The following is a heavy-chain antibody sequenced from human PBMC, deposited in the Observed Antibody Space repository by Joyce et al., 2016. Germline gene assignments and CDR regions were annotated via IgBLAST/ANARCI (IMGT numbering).Heavy chain of an antibody. CDR1: GDSVSSGDFY. D-gene: IGHD2-21*01. CDR2: IYKNGAT. Sequence: QVQLQESGPGLVKPSQTLSLTCTVSGDSVSSGDFYWTWIRQPAGKGLEWIGRIYKNGATNYSPSLKSRVAISLDTAKNQFSLRLSSVTAADSAVHYCARGLCGINCSGRNWFDPWGQGALVTVSS. V-gene: IGHV4-61*02. CDR3: ARGLCGINCSGRNWFDP. J-gene: IGHJ5*02.